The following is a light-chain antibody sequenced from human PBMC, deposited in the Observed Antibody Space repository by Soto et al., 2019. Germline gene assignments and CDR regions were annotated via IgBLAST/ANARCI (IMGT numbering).Light chain of an antibody. CDR3: QQYSSFST. CDR1: QSVSIN. V-gene: IGKV3-15*01. CDR2: GAS. J-gene: IGKJ1*01. Sequence: EIVMTQSPATLSVSPGERATLSCRASQSVSINLAWYQQKPGQAPRLLIYGASTRATGIPARFSGSGSGTEFTLTISSLQPDDFATYYCQQYSSFSTFGQGTKVDIK.